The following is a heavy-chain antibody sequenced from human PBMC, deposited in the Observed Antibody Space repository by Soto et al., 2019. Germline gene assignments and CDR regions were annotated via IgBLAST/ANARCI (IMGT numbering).Heavy chain of an antibody. CDR1: GFTFRTYT. CDR2: IRGFSPYT. Sequence: EVQLVESGGGLVKPGGSLRLSCISSGFTFRTYTMNWVRQAPGKGLEWVSGIRGFSPYTFYADSVKGRFTISRDTAKNTLYLQMNSLRDDDTAVYYCAREGALGAAAGVWGQGTLVTVSS. J-gene: IGHJ4*02. D-gene: IGHD6-25*01. V-gene: IGHV3-21*04. CDR3: AREGALGAAAGV.